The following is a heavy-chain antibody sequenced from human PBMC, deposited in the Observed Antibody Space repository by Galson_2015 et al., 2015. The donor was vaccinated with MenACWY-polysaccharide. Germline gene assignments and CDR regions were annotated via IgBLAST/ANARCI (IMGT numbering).Heavy chain of an antibody. Sequence: SLRLSCAASGFTFKNYWLSWIRQAPGKGLEWVANIKKDGSVKYYVDSVKGRFTISRDNAKNSLYLQMNSLRAEDTAVYYCARGHYGMDVWGQGTTATVSS. J-gene: IGHJ6*02. CDR1: GFTFKNYW. CDR2: IKKDGSVK. V-gene: IGHV3-7*04. CDR3: ARGHYGMDV.